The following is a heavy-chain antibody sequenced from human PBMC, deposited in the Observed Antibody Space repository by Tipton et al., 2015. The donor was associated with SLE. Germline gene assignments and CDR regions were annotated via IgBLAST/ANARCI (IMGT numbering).Heavy chain of an antibody. V-gene: IGHV4-34*01. CDR1: GGSFSGYY. CDR3: ARHPPWYFDL. Sequence: TLSLTCEVYGGSFSGYYWSWIRQSPGKGLEWIGEINYSGSTYYNPSLKSRVTISVDTSKNQFSLKLSSVTAADTAVYYCARHPPWYFDLWGRGTLVTVSS. J-gene: IGHJ2*01. CDR2: INYSGST.